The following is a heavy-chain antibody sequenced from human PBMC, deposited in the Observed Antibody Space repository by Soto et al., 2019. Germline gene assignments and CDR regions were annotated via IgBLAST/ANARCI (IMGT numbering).Heavy chain of an antibody. CDR1: GFTFSSYA. V-gene: IGHV3-23*01. CDR2: ISGSGGST. Sequence: GGSLRLSCAASGFTFSSYAMSWVRQAPGKGLEWVSAISGSGGSTYYADSVKGRFTISRDNAKNSLYLQMNNLRADDTAVYYCARVLSTSWRFDSWGQGTLVTVSS. D-gene: IGHD2-2*01. J-gene: IGHJ4*02. CDR3: ARVLSTSWRFDS.